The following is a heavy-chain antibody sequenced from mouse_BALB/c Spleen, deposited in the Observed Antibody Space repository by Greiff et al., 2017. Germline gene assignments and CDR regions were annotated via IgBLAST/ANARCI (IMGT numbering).Heavy chain of an antibody. CDR1: GFAFSSYD. J-gene: IGHJ3*01. Sequence: EVKLVESGGGLVKPGGSLKLSCAASGFAFSSYDMSWVRQTPEKRLEWVAYISSGGSTYYPDSVKGRFTISRDNAKNTLYLQMSSLKSEDTAMYYCARDNWDPLAYWGQGTLGTVSA. V-gene: IGHV5-12-1*01. CDR3: ARDNWDPLAY. D-gene: IGHD4-1*01. CDR2: ISSGGST.